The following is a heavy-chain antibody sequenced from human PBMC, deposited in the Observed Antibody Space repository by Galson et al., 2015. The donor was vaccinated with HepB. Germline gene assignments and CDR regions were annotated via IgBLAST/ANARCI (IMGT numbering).Heavy chain of an antibody. CDR3: AREYSSSGARLGLSYAYGMDV. V-gene: IGHV1-18*01. CDR1: GYTFTSYG. D-gene: IGHD6-6*01. Sequence: SVKVSCKASGYTFTSYGISWVRQAPGQGLEWMGWISAYNGNTNYAQKLQGRVTMTTDTSTSTAYMELRSLRSDDTAVYYCAREYSSSGARLGLSYAYGMDVWGQGTTVTVSS. J-gene: IGHJ6*02. CDR2: ISAYNGNT.